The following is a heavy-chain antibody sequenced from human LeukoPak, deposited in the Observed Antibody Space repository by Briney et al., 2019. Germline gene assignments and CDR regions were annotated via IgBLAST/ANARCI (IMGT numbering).Heavy chain of an antibody. CDR1: GYTFTGYY. D-gene: IGHD1-1*01. CDR3: ARVTGTLDAFDI. CDR2: INPNSGGT. J-gene: IGHJ3*02. Sequence: AASVKVSCKASGYTFTGYYMHWVRQAPGQGLEWMGWINPNSGGTNYAQKFQGRVTMTRDTSISTAYMELSRLRSDDTAVYYCARVTGTLDAFDIWGQGTMVTVSS. V-gene: IGHV1-2*02.